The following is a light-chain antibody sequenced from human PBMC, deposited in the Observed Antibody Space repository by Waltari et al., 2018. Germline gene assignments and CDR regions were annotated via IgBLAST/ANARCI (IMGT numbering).Light chain of an antibody. CDR1: SSDAGGYNY. V-gene: IGLV2-14*03. CDR2: DVT. Sequence: QSALTPPASVSGSPGQSITTPCSSTSSDAGGYNYVSCYPHHPGNAPNLRIFDVTRCPSGVSNRFSCSKSGNSASLTIFVLHAEDEADYYCASYTSTRTVVFGGGTRVTVL. CDR3: ASYTSTRTVV. J-gene: IGLJ2*01.